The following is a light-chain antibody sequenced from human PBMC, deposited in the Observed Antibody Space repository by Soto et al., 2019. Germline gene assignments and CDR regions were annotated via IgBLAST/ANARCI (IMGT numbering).Light chain of an antibody. Sequence: QSALTQPPSASGSPGQSVTISCTGTSSDVGGYDYVSWLQQHPGKAPKFVIYDVDKRPSGVPDRFSGSKSGNTAYLTVSGLQAEDEADYYCCSHAGSDTLFGGGTKVTVL. V-gene: IGLV2-8*01. J-gene: IGLJ3*02. CDR2: DVD. CDR1: SSDVGGYDY. CDR3: CSHAGSDTL.